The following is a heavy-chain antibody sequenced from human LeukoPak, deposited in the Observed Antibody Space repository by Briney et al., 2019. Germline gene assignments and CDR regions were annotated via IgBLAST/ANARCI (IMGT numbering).Heavy chain of an antibody. D-gene: IGHD5-18*01. J-gene: IGHJ4*02. Sequence: PGGSLRLSCAASGFTFENYWMHWVRHAPGTGLVWVSRIDHDGSGTSYADSVKGRFTVSGDNAKSTLYLQMNTLRAEDTAVYYCVRDLPQTGYSYDYWGQGTLVTVSS. V-gene: IGHV3-74*01. CDR3: VRDLPQTGYSYDY. CDR1: GFTFENYW. CDR2: IDHDGSGT.